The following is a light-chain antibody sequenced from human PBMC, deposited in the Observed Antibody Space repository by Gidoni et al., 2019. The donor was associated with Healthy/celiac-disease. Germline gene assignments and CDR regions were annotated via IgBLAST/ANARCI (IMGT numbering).Light chain of an antibody. CDR3: QQSYSTPRT. V-gene: IGKV1-39*01. J-gene: IGKJ1*01. Sequence: DIHLPQSPSSLSASVGDRVTITFRASQSISSYLNWYQQKPGKATKLLIYAASSLKSGVPSRFSGSGSGTDFTLTISSLQPEDFATYYCQQSYSTPRTFGQXTKVEIK. CDR2: AAS. CDR1: QSISSY.